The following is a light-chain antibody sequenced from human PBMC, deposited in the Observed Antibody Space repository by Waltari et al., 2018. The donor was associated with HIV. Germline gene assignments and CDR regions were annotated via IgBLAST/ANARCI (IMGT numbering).Light chain of an antibody. CDR3: CSYAGSSTFV. J-gene: IGLJ1*01. CDR1: SSDVGNYNY. CDR2: DVT. Sequence: QSALTQPASVSGSPGQSITISCTGTSSDVGNYNYVYWYQQHPGKAPKLMIYDVTKRPSGISDRFSGSKSGNTASLTISGLQAEDEADYYCCSYAGSSTFVFGTGTKVTVL. V-gene: IGLV2-23*02.